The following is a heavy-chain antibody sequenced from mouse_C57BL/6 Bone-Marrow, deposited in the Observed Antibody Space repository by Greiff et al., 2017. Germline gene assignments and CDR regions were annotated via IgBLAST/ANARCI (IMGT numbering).Heavy chain of an antibody. J-gene: IGHJ3*01. D-gene: IGHD1-2*01. CDR3: ARHHYGPFAY. CDR1: GFTFSDYY. V-gene: IGHV5-12*01. Sequence: VQLKESGGGLVQPGGSLKLSCAASGFTFSDYYMYWVRQTPEKRLEWVAYISNGGGSTYYPDTVKGRFTISRDNAKNTLYLQMSRLKSEDTAMYYCARHHYGPFAYWGQGTLGTVSA. CDR2: ISNGGGST.